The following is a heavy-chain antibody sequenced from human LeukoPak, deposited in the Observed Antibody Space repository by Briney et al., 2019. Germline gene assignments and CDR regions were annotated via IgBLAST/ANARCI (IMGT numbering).Heavy chain of an antibody. CDR3: AKDRVGAVADLFDY. Sequence: PGGSLRLSCAASGFTFSSYGMSGVRQAPGKGLEWGAGISGRGGSTYYADSVKGRFTISRDNDKNTLYLQTHRLIAEHTAIYYCAKDRVGAVADLFDYWGQGTLVTVSS. J-gene: IGHJ4*02. CDR2: ISGRGGST. CDR1: GFTFSSYG. D-gene: IGHD6-19*01. V-gene: IGHV3-23*01.